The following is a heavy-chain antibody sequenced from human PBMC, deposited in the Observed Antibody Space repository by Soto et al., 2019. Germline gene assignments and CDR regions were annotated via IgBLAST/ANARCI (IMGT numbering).Heavy chain of an antibody. J-gene: IGHJ6*03. D-gene: IGHD3-10*01. CDR3: ARGLKFTTPLVRGVNPYYYYYMDV. CDR1: GYTFSSYD. CDR2: MNPNSGDT. V-gene: IGHV1-8*01. Sequence: QVQLVQSGAEVKKPGASVKVSCKASGYTFSSYDINWVRQATGQGLEWMGWMNPNSGDTNYPQKFQGRVTLTRNTSIPKAYMELRSLRSEDTAVYYCARGLKFTTPLVRGVNPYYYYYMDVWGEGTTVTVSS.